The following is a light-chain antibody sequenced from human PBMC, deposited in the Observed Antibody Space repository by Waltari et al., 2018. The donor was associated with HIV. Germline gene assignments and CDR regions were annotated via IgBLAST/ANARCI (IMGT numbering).Light chain of an antibody. Sequence: QSALTQPPSASGSLGQSVTISCTGSSSDIGAYDSVSWFQQHPRSAPKLLLYEVTRRPSTVSDLFSGSRSGSTAFLTVAGLQPDDEATYFCSSYGDSLRVLFGGGTNVTVL. CDR1: SSDIGAYDS. CDR2: EVT. J-gene: IGLJ3*02. V-gene: IGLV2-8*01. CDR3: SSYGDSLRVL.